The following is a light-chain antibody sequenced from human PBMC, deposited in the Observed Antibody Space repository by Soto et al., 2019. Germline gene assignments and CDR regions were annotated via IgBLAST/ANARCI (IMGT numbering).Light chain of an antibody. Sequence: DIQMPQSPSSLSASVGDRVTITCRASQSIIFYLNWYQQKPGQAPRLQIYASSNLQSGVPSRFSGNGSGTEFTLTISSLQPEDFATYFCQQSYTTPVYTFGQGTKLEIQ. J-gene: IGKJ2*01. V-gene: IGKV1-39*01. CDR1: QSIIFY. CDR3: QQSYTTPVYT. CDR2: ASS.